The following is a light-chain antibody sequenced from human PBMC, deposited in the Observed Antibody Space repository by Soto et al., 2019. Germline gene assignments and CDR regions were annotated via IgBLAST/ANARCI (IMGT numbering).Light chain of an antibody. Sequence: QTASVSGSPGQSITISCTGTSSDVGGYDYVSWYQQFPGKAPKPIIYEVSNRPSGVSARFSGSKSGNTASLTISGLQAEDEADYYCSSYTSRSTLVFGGGTKLTVL. J-gene: IGLJ3*02. CDR1: SSDVGGYDY. V-gene: IGLV2-14*01. CDR2: EVS. CDR3: SSYTSRSTLV.